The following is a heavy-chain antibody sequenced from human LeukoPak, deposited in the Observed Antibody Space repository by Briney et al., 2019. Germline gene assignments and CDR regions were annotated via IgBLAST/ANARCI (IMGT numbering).Heavy chain of an antibody. CDR3: ARAHYGGNPYYFDY. J-gene: IGHJ4*02. V-gene: IGHV4-34*01. Sequence: SETLSLTCAVYGGSFSSYYWSWIRQPPGKGLEGSGEINHSGSTNYNPSLQSRVTISVDTSKNQSSLKLSSVTAADTAVYYCARAHYGGNPYYFDYWGQGTLVTVSS. CDR1: GGSFSSYY. CDR2: INHSGST. D-gene: IGHD4-17*01.